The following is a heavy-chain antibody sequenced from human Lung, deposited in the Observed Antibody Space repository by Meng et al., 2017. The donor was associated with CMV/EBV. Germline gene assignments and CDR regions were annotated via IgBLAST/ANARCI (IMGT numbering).Heavy chain of an antibody. D-gene: IGHD1-1*01. CDR2: ISPYNGDT. V-gene: IGHV1-2*04. CDR1: GYTFIDYH. CDR3: ARAIVKNGKRQFDY. J-gene: IGHJ4*02. Sequence: QVQLAQSGAEVKEHGASVKVSCQTSGYTFIDYHIHWVRQAPGQGLEWKGWISPYNGDTIYARDFQGWVTMTRDTSNRTLYMEVSRLRFDDTAVYYCARAIVKNGKRQFDYWGQGTLVTVSS.